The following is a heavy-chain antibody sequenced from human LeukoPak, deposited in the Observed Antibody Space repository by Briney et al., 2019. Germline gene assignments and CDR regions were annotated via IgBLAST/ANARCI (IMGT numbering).Heavy chain of an antibody. V-gene: IGHV1-2*02. CDR3: ARDQEYDSSGYHGY. Sequence: GASVKVSCKASGYTFTGYYMHWVRQAPGQGLEWMGWINPNSGGTNYAQKFQGRVTMTRDTSISTAYMELSRLRSDDTAVYYCARDQEYDSSGYHGYWGQGTLVTVSS. CDR1: GYTFTGYY. CDR2: INPNSGGT. J-gene: IGHJ4*02. D-gene: IGHD3-22*01.